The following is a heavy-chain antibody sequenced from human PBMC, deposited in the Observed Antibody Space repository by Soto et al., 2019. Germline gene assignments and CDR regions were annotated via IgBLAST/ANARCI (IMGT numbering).Heavy chain of an antibody. V-gene: IGHV4-4*07. D-gene: IGHD3-10*01. CDR3: ARGYYYGSGSYYLDYYYYGMDV. Sequence: SETLSLTCTFSVVSISSYYWSCIRHPAGKGLEWIGRIYTSGSTNYNPSLKSRVTMSVDTSKNQFSLKLSSVTAADTAVYYCARGYYYGSGSYYLDYYYYGMDVWGQGTTVTVSS. J-gene: IGHJ6*02. CDR2: IYTSGST. CDR1: VVSISSYY.